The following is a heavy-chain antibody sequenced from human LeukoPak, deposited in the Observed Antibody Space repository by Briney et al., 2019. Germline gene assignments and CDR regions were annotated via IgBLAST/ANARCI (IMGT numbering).Heavy chain of an antibody. CDR2: IKQDGSEK. CDR1: GFTFSSYW. CDR3: ARMGPGVGVWFGELPYYYYYYMDV. Sequence: AGGSLRLSCAASGFTFSSYWMSWVRQAPGKGLEWVANIKQDGSEKYYVDSVKGRFTISRDNAKNSLYLQMNSLRAEDTAVYYCARMGPGVGVWFGELPYYYYYYMDVWGKGTTVTVYS. D-gene: IGHD3-10*01. J-gene: IGHJ6*03. V-gene: IGHV3-7*01.